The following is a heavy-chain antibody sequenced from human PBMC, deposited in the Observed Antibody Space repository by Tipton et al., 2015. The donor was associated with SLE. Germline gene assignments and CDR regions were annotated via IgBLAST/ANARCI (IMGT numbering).Heavy chain of an antibody. J-gene: IGHJ4*02. D-gene: IGHD4-17*01. V-gene: IGHV4-34*01. Sequence: TLSLTCAVYGGSFSGYYWGWIRQPPGKGLEWIGEINHSGSTNYNPSLKSRVTISVDTSKNQFSLKLSSVTAADTAVYYCARAVLTTVTTFDYWGQGTLVTVSS. CDR2: INHSGST. CDR3: ARAVLTTVTTFDY. CDR1: GGSFSGYY.